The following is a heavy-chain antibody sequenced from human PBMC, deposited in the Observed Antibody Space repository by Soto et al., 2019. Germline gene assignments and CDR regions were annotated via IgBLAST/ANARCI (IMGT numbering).Heavy chain of an antibody. D-gene: IGHD1-26*01. CDR1: GYSVNTAGVA. Sequence: QITLKESGPTLVNPTQTLTLTCTLSGYSVNTAGVAVAWIRQPPGKALEWLALIYWDNDERYSPSLKTRLTITKDTSKNQVVLTMTNVDPVDTATYFCAHRQSLVGGFDIWGQGTMVTVSS. V-gene: IGHV2-5*02. CDR2: IYWDNDE. J-gene: IGHJ3*02. CDR3: AHRQSLVGGFDI.